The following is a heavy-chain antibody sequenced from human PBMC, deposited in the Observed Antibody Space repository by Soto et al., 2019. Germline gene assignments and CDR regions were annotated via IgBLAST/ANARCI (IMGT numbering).Heavy chain of an antibody. CDR1: GGSFSGYY. V-gene: IGHV4-34*01. CDR3: GSGSYYNSGGPPFDY. D-gene: IGHD3-10*01. J-gene: IGHJ4*02. Sequence: SETLSLTCAVYGGSFSGYYWSWIRQTPGKGLEWIGEINHSGSTNYNPSLKSRVTISVDTSKNQFSLKLSSVTAADTAVYYCGSGSYYNSGGPPFDYWGQGTLVTVSS. CDR2: INHSGST.